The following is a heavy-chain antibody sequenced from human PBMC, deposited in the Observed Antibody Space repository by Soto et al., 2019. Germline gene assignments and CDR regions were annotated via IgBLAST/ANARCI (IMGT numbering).Heavy chain of an antibody. D-gene: IGHD1-1*01. CDR2: IWYDGSNK. V-gene: IGHV3-33*01. CDR1: GFTFSSYG. CDR3: ARRLERGLEGYYCYGMDV. Sequence: QVQLVESGGGVVQPGRSLRLSCAASGFTFSSYGMHWVRQAPGKGLEWVAVIWYDGSNKYYADSVKGRFTISRDNSKNTLYLQMNSLRAEDTAVYYWARRLERGLEGYYCYGMDVWGQGTTVTVSS. J-gene: IGHJ6*02.